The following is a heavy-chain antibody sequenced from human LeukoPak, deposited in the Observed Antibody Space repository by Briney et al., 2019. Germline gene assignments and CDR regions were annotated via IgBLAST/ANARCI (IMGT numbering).Heavy chain of an antibody. Sequence: PSETLSLTCTVSGGSIRNYYWSWIRQPPGKGLEWIGYIYNSGSTKYNPSLNSRVSISVDTSRNQFSLKLTSVTAADTAVYYCACYSSPGGWGVFDYWGQGALVTVSS. CDR2: IYNSGST. J-gene: IGHJ4*02. V-gene: IGHV4-4*08. CDR1: GGSIRNYY. D-gene: IGHD2-2*02. CDR3: ACYSSPGGWGVFDY.